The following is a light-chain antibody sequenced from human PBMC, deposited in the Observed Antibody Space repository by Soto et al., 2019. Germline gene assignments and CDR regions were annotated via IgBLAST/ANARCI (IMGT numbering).Light chain of an antibody. J-gene: IGKJ1*01. Sequence: DVVMTQSPLSFPAPLGRRPPISCGPIKSLVSIDGTANLNWFQQRPGQSPRRLIYKASNRDSGVPDRFSGSGSGTDFTLQINRVEAEDVGIYYCMQGTHWPPTFGRGTRVEIK. CDR2: KAS. CDR1: KSLVSIDGTAN. V-gene: IGKV2-30*01. CDR3: MQGTHWPPT.